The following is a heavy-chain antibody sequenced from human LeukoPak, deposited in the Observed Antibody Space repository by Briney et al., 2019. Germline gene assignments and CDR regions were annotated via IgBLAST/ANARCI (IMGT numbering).Heavy chain of an antibody. D-gene: IGHD5-24*01. V-gene: IGHV1-18*01. J-gene: IGHJ6*03. CDR3: ARVGDGYNNNYYYYMDV. Sequence: ASVKVSCKASGYTFTSYGISWVRQAPGQGLEWMGWISAYNGNTNYAQKLQGRVTMTTDTSTSTSYMELRSLRSDDTAVYYCARVGDGYNNNYYYYMDVWGKGTTVTVSS. CDR1: GYTFTSYG. CDR2: ISAYNGNT.